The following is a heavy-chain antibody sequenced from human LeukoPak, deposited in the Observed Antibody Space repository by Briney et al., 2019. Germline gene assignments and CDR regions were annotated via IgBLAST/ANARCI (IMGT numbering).Heavy chain of an antibody. CDR2: INPSGGST. CDR3: ARDRSSGWYPLDY. J-gene: IGHJ4*02. CDR1: GYIFTNYY. Sequence: ASVKVSCMASGYIFTNYYMHWLRQAPGQGLEWMGIINPSGGSTSYAQKFQGRVTMTRDTSTSTVYMDMSSLRSEDTAVYYCARDRSSGWYPLDYWGQGTLVSVAS. D-gene: IGHD6-19*01. V-gene: IGHV1-46*01.